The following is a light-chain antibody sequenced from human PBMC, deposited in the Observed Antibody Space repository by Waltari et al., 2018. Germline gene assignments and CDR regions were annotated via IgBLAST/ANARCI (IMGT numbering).Light chain of an antibody. CDR1: QSVTSIS. Sequence: WRASQSVTSISLTWYQQNLGQAPRLLIYGTSSRATGIPDRFSGSGSGTDFTLTISRLEPEDFAIYYCQQYDGEVVTFGGGTKVEI. V-gene: IGKV3-20*01. J-gene: IGKJ4*01. CDR2: GTS. CDR3: QQYDGEVVT.